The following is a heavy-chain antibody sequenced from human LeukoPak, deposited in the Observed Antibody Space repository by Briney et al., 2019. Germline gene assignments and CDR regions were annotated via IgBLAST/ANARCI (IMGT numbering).Heavy chain of an antibody. CDR1: GGSISSYY. CDR2: MYHSGST. Sequence: PSETLSLTCTVSGGSISSYYWGWIRQPPGKGLEWIGSMYHSGSTYYNPSLRSRVTISVDTSKNQISLNLRSVTAAGTAVYYCARVPGPNWFDPWGQGTLVTVSS. J-gene: IGHJ5*02. V-gene: IGHV4-38-2*02. CDR3: ARVPGPNWFDP.